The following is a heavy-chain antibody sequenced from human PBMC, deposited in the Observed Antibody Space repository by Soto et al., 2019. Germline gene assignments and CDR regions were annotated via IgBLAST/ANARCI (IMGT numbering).Heavy chain of an antibody. CDR1: GGSISSRNYF. J-gene: IGHJ5*02. CDR3: ARNHITIFGVVIIPPYWFDP. D-gene: IGHD3-3*01. V-gene: IGHV4-39*01. CDR2: IFYSGST. Sequence: SETLSLTCTVSGGSISSRNYFWGWIRQPPGKGLEWIGSIFYSGSTYYKPSLKSRVTISVDTSKNQFSLKLSSVTAADTAVYYCARNHITIFGVVIIPPYWFDPWGQGTLVTVSS.